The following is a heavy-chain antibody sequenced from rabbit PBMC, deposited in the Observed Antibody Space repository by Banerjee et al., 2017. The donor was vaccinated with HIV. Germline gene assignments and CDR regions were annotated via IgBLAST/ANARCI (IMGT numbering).Heavy chain of an antibody. D-gene: IGHD4-1*01. CDR1: GFTLTTYW. J-gene: IGHJ6*01. V-gene: IGHV1S45*01. CDR3: ARDLAGVTGWNFGL. CDR2: IYTGNSGST. Sequence: QEQLVESGGDLVKPGASLTLTCTASGFTLTTYWMCWVRQAPGKGLEWIACIYTGNSGSTFYASWAKGRFTITKTSSTTVTLQMTSLTAADTATYFCARDLAGVTGWNFGLWGPGTLVTVS.